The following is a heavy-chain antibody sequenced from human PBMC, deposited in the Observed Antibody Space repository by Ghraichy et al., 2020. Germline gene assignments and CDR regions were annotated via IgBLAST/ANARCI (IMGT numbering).Heavy chain of an antibody. Sequence: SETLSLTCTVSGGSISSYYWSWIRQPPGKGLEWIGYIYYSGSTNYNPSLKSRVTISVDTSKNQFSLKLSSVTAADTAVYYCARGTALLRDYWGQGTLVTVSS. V-gene: IGHV4-59*01. D-gene: IGHD3-22*01. CDR2: IYYSGST. CDR1: GGSISSYY. CDR3: ARGTALLRDY. J-gene: IGHJ4*02.